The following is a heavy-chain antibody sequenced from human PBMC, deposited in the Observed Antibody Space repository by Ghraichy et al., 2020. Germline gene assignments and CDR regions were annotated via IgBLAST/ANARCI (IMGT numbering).Heavy chain of an antibody. CDR2: ISGSGGST. V-gene: IGHV3-23*01. CDR1: GFTFSSYA. Sequence: GGSLRLSCAASGFTFSSYAMSWVRQAPGKGLEWVSAISGSGGSTYYADSVKGRFTISRDNSKNTLYLQMNSLRAEDTAVYYCAKDLGIYCSSTSCYNHYWGQGTLVTVSS. J-gene: IGHJ4*02. D-gene: IGHD2-2*02. CDR3: AKDLGIYCSSTSCYNHY.